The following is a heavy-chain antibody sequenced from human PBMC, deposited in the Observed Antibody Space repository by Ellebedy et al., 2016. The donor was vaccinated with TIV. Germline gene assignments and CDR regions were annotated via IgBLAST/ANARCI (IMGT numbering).Heavy chain of an antibody. CDR2: ISYDGNNK. CDR1: GFTFSTFG. V-gene: IGHV3-30*18. J-gene: IGHJ4*02. D-gene: IGHD5-18*01. Sequence: PGGSLRLSCAASGFTFSTFGMHRVRHAPGKGLAWVAAISYDGNNKYYGDSVKGRFTISRDNSKNTLSLQMNSRRGDDTAVYYCAKELHVDSAYWGKGTLVTVSS. CDR3: AKELHVDSAY.